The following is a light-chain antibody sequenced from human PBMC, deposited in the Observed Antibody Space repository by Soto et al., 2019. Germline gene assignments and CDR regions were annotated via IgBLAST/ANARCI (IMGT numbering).Light chain of an antibody. J-gene: IGKJ5*01. CDR3: QQRSNWIT. V-gene: IGKV3-11*01. CDR2: DAS. Sequence: EIVLTQSPATLSLSPGERATLSCRASQSVSTYLAWYQQKPGQAPRHLIYDASNRATGIPARFNGSGSGTDFTLTISCLEPEDFAFYSCQQRSNWITFGQGTRLELE. CDR1: QSVSTY.